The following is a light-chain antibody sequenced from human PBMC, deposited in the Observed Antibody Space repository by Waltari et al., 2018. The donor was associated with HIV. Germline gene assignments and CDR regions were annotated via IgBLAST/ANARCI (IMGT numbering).Light chain of an antibody. J-gene: IGLJ3*02. Sequence: QSALTQPPSASGSPGQSVTISCTGTSSDVGGYNSVSWYQQHPGKAPKLMIYEVTKRPSGVPDRFSGSKSGNTASLTVSGLQAEDEAYYYCSSYAGSNNLVFGGGTRLTVL. V-gene: IGLV2-8*01. CDR3: SSYAGSNNLV. CDR1: SSDVGGYNS. CDR2: EVT.